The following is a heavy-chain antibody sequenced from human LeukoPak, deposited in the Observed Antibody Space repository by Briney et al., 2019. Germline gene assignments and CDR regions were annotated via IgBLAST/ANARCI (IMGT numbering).Heavy chain of an antibody. D-gene: IGHD3-10*01. CDR3: ARSRFGELAWFDP. CDR1: GYTFTSYD. J-gene: IGHJ5*02. V-gene: IGHV1-8*01. Sequence: APVKVSCKASGYTFTSYDINWVRQATGQGLEYMGWMNPNSGNTGYAQKFQGRVTMTRNTSISTAYMELSSLRSEDTAVYYCARSRFGELAWFDPWGQGTLVTVSS. CDR2: MNPNSGNT.